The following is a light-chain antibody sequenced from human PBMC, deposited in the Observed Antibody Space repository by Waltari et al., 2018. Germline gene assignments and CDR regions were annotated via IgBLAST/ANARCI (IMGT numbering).Light chain of an antibody. CDR2: KVS. Sequence: DVVMTQSPLSLPVTLGQPASISCRSRQSLVHSDGNTYWNWFQQRPGQSPRRLIYKVSNRDSGVPDRFSGSGSGTDFTLKISRVEAEDVGVYYCMQGTQWTFGQGTKVEIK. V-gene: IGKV2-30*02. J-gene: IGKJ1*01. CDR1: QSLVHSDGNTY. CDR3: MQGTQWT.